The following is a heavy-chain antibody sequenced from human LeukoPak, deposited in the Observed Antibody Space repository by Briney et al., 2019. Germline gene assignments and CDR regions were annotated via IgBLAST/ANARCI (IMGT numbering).Heavy chain of an antibody. CDR2: ISGSGGST. D-gene: IGHD3-10*01. J-gene: IGHJ4*02. CDR3: AKATFEDDYYGSGSYYLY. CDR1: GFIFSSYA. V-gene: IGHV3-23*01. Sequence: GGSLRLSCAASGFIFSSYAMSWVRQARGKGLESVSAISGSGGSTYYADSVKGRFTISRDNSKNTLYLQMNSLRAEDTAVYYCAKATFEDDYYGSGSYYLYWGQGTLVTVSS.